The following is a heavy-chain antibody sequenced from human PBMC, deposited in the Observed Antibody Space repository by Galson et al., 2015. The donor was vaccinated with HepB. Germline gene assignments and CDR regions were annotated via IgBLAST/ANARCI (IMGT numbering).Heavy chain of an antibody. J-gene: IGHJ4*02. CDR2: ISYDGSNK. V-gene: IGHV3-30*18. CDR3: AKDQDRELGLGYYFDY. D-gene: IGHD3-10*01. CDR1: GFTFSSYG. Sequence: SLRLSCAASGFTFSSYGMHWVRQAPGKGLEWVAVISYDGSNKYYADSVKGRFTISRDNSKNTLYLQMNSLRAEDTAVYYCAKDQDRELGLGYYFDYWGQGTLVTVSS.